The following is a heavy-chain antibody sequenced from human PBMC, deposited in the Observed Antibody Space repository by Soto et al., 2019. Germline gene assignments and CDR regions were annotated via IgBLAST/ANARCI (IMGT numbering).Heavy chain of an antibody. J-gene: IGHJ4*02. Sequence: EVQLVESGGGLVQPGGSLRLSCAASGFTFSSYSMNWVRQAPGKGLEWVSYISSSSTIYYADSVKGRFTISRDNAKNSLYLQMNSLRDEDTAVYYCARDRGGSYFDYWGQGTLVTVSS. CDR1: GFTFSSYS. CDR3: ARDRGGSYFDY. CDR2: ISSSSTI. D-gene: IGHD1-26*01. V-gene: IGHV3-48*02.